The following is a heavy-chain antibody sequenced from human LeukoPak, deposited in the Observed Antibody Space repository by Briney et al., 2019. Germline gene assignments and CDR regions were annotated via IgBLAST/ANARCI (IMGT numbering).Heavy chain of an antibody. Sequence: SETLSLTCAVSGYSISSGYYWGWIRQPPGKGLEWIGSIYHSGSTNYNPSLKSRVTISVDTSKNQFSLRLSSVTAADTAVYYCARGRGSSGSRRGFDPWGQGTLVTVSS. J-gene: IGHJ5*02. CDR1: GYSISSGYY. CDR2: IYHSGST. D-gene: IGHD6-19*01. CDR3: ARGRGSSGSRRGFDP. V-gene: IGHV4-38-2*01.